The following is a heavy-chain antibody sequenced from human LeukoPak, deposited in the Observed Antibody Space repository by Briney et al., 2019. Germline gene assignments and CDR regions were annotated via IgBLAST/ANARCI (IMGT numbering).Heavy chain of an antibody. J-gene: IGHJ6*02. CDR3: ARHPPPTYYDILTGIHSGMDV. CDR2: INHSGST. V-gene: IGHV4-34*01. Sequence: PSETLSLTCAVYGGSFSGYYWSWIRQPPGKGLEWIGEINHSGSTNYNPSLKSRVTISVDTSKNQFSLKLSSVTAADTAVYYCARHPPPTYYDILTGIHSGMDVWGQGTTVTVSS. CDR1: GGSFSGYY. D-gene: IGHD3-9*01.